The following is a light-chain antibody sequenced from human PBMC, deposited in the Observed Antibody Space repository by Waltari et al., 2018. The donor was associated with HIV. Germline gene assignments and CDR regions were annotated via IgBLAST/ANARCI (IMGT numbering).Light chain of an antibody. CDR2: WAS. CDR3: QQFSLSPPLT. V-gene: IGKV4-1*01. CDR1: QSLLYNSNNKNY. J-gene: IGKJ4*01. Sequence: DIVMTQSPDSLAVSLGGRATINCKSSQSLLYNSNNKNYLAWFQQKPGQPPKLLISWASTRESGVPDRFSGSASGTDFTLTINSLQAEDVAVYYCQQFSLSPPLTFGGGTKVEIK.